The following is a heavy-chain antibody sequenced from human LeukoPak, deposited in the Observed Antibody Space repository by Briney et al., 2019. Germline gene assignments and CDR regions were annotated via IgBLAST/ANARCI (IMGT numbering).Heavy chain of an antibody. CDR3: ARGQKLAS. CDR2: INEDGSDK. D-gene: IGHD6-13*01. V-gene: IGHV3-7*04. Sequence: PGGSLRLSCAASGFTFSTYWMSWVRQAPGKGLEWVANINEDGSDKYYVDSVKGRFTISRDNAENSLYLQMNSLRADDTAVYYCARGQKLASWRQGTLVTVSS. J-gene: IGHJ5*02. CDR1: GFTFSTYW.